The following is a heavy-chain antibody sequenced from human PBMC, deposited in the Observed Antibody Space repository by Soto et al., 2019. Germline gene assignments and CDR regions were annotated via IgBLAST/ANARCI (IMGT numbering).Heavy chain of an antibody. Sequence: GGSLRLSCAASGFTLSSYAMSWVRQAPGKGLEWVSAISGSGGTTYYADSVKGRFTISRDSSKNTLYLQMYTLRAADTAVYYCARTDILTGYMFDYWGQGTLVTVSS. V-gene: IGHV3-23*01. CDR2: ISGSGGTT. D-gene: IGHD3-9*01. CDR3: ARTDILTGYMFDY. J-gene: IGHJ4*02. CDR1: GFTLSSYA.